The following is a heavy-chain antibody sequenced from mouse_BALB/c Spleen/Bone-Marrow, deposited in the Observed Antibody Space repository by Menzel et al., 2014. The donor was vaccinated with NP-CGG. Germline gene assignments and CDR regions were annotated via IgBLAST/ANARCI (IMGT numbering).Heavy chain of an antibody. CDR3: ARDVGYGNYFVY. CDR1: GFTFSDFY. Sequence: EVKVVESGGGLVQPGDSLILSCAPSGFTFSDFYMVWVRQPPGKRLEWIAASRNKAKYYTTEYSASVKGRFIVSRDTSQSVLYLQMNALRAEDTAIYYCARDVGYGNYFVYWGQGTLVTVSA. D-gene: IGHD2-10*02. V-gene: IGHV7-1*02. J-gene: IGHJ3*01. CDR2: SRNKAKYYTT.